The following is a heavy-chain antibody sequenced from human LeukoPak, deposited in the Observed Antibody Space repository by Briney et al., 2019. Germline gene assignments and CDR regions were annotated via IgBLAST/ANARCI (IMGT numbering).Heavy chain of an antibody. Sequence: SGGSLRLSCAASGFTFSSYAMSWVRQAPGKGLEWVSAISGSGGSTYYADSVKGRFTISRDNSKNTLYLQMNSLRAEDTAVYYCAKVQRRIVGATRNFDYWGQGTLVTVSS. D-gene: IGHD1-26*01. J-gene: IGHJ4*02. CDR2: ISGSGGST. CDR1: GFTFSSYA. V-gene: IGHV3-23*01. CDR3: AKVQRRIVGATRNFDY.